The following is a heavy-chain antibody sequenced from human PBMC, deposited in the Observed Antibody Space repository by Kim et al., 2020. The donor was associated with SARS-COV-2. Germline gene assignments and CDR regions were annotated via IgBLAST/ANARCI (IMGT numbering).Heavy chain of an antibody. CDR1: GFTFSSFA. J-gene: IGHJ2*01. Sequence: GGSLRLSCAASGFTFSSFAMTWVRQAPGKGLEWVSILSDSGGDTFYADSVKGRFTISRDNSKNTLYLQMNSLRAEDTAVYYCAKKCIQARGQWYFDLWGRGTPVTVSS. CDR3: AKKCIQARGQWYFDL. D-gene: IGHD5-18*01. CDR2: LSDSGGDT. V-gene: IGHV3-23*01.